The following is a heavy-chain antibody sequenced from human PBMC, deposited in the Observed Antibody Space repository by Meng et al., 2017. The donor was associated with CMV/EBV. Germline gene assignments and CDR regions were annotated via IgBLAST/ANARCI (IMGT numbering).Heavy chain of an antibody. J-gene: IGHJ4*02. CDR2: IYTSGST. D-gene: IGHD4-17*01. CDR1: GGSISSYS. V-gene: IGHV4-4*07. Sequence: GQLQESGPGRVKASETLSLPCIASGGSISSYSRNWIRQPAGKGLEWIGRIYTSGSTNYNPSLKSRVTMSVDTSKNQFSLKLSSVTAADTAVYYCARGPEVDYGDYVGLDYWGQGTLVTVSS. CDR3: ARGPEVDYGDYVGLDY.